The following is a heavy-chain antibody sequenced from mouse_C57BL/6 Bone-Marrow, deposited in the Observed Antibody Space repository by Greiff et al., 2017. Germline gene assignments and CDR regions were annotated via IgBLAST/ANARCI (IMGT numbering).Heavy chain of an antibody. CDR2: IHPNSGST. D-gene: IGHD2-4*01. J-gene: IGHJ3*01. Sequence: VKLQQPGAELVKPGASVKLSCKASGYTFTSYWMYWVKQRPGQGLEWIGMIHPNSGSTNYNEKFKSKATLTVDKSSSTAYMQLIRLTSEDSAVYYCARESYDFFAYWGQGTLVTVSA. CDR3: ARESYDFFAY. CDR1: GYTFTSYW. V-gene: IGHV1-64*01.